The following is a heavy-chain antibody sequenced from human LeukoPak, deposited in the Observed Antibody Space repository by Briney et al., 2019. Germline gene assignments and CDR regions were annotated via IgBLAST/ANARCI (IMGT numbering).Heavy chain of an antibody. D-gene: IGHD1-26*01. CDR1: GYSISSGFY. J-gene: IGHJ5*02. CDR2: MFHSGST. V-gene: IGHV4-38-2*02. Sequence: PSETLSLTCAVSGYSISSGFYWGWIRQTPGKGLEWIASMFHSGSTYYNPSLKTRVAVSVDTSKNQFSLKLTSVTAADMAIYYCARDSGTYHTLNSWGQGTLVTVSS. CDR3: ARDSGTYHTLNS.